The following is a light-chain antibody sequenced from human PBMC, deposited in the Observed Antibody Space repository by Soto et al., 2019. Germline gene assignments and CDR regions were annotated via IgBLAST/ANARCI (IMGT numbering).Light chain of an antibody. V-gene: IGKV3-20*01. CDR1: QSVSSSY. CDR3: QQYGSSPPIT. J-gene: IGKJ5*01. CDR2: GAS. Sequence: EIVLTQSPGTLSLSQGERATLSCRASQSVSSSYLAWYQQKPGKAPRLLIYGASSRATGIPDRFSGSGSGTDVTLTISRLEPEDFAVYYCQQYGSSPPITFGQGTRLEIK.